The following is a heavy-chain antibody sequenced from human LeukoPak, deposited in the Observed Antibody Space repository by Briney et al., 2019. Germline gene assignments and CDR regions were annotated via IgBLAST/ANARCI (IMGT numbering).Heavy chain of an antibody. V-gene: IGHV3-64*04. Sequence: GGSLRLSCAASGFTFSSYAMHWVRQAPGKGLEYVSAISSNGGSTYYANSVKGRFTISRDNAKNSLYLQMNSLRAEDTAVYYCARDGRYCSSTSCYNRYYYYYMDVWGKGTTVTVSS. J-gene: IGHJ6*03. D-gene: IGHD2-2*02. CDR2: ISSNGGST. CDR3: ARDGRYCSSTSCYNRYYYYYMDV. CDR1: GFTFSSYA.